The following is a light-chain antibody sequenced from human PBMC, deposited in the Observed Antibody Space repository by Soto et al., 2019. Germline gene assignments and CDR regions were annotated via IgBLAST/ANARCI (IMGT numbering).Light chain of an antibody. CDR3: CSYAGSSSWV. CDR1: SSDVGSYNL. CDR2: EGS. J-gene: IGLJ1*01. Sequence: QSVLTQPASVSGSPGQSITISCTGTSSDVGSYNLVSWYQQHPGKAPKLMIYEGSERPSGVSNRFSGSKSGNTASLTISGLQAEDEADYYCCSYAGSSSWVFGTGTKVNVL. V-gene: IGLV2-23*01.